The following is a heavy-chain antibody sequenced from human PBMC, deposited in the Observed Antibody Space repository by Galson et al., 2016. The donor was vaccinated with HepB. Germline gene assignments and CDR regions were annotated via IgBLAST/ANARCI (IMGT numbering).Heavy chain of an antibody. D-gene: IGHD3-10*01. Sequence: SLRLSCAASGFTFSSYGMSWVRQAPGKRLEWVSSIIANTESTYYADSVKGRFTISRDNANNSLYLQMNGLRDEDTAVYYCARVPDILLWFGGVMWGQGTLVTVSS. CDR1: GFTFSSYG. J-gene: IGHJ4*02. CDR3: ARVPDILLWFGGVM. CDR2: IIANTEST. V-gene: IGHV3-23*01.